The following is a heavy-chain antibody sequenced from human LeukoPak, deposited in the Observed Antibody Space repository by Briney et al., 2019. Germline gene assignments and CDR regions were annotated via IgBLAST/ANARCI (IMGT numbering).Heavy chain of an antibody. J-gene: IGHJ4*02. CDR3: ARCAVVAAIEPGDY. CDR2: FDPEDGET. V-gene: IGHV1-24*01. D-gene: IGHD2-15*01. CDR1: GYTLTELS. Sequence: ASVKVSCKVSGYTLTELSMHWVRQAPGKGLEWMGGFDPEDGETIYAQKFQGRVTMTEDTSTDTAYMELRSLRSDDTAVYYCARCAVVAAIEPGDYWGQGTLVTVSS.